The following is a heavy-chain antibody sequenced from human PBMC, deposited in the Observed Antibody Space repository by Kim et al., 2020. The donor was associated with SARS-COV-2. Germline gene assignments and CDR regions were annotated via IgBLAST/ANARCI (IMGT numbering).Heavy chain of an antibody. CDR3: ARLWRAWLQTIPYF. CDR1: GGSISSSSYY. D-gene: IGHD5-12*01. CDR2: IYYSVSP. J-gene: IGHJ2*01. Sequence: SETLSLTCTVSGGSISSSSYYWGWIRQPPGKGLEWIGSIYYSVSPYYNPSLKSRVTISVDTSKNQFSLKLSSVTAADTAVYYCARLWRAWLQTIPYF. V-gene: IGHV4-39*01.